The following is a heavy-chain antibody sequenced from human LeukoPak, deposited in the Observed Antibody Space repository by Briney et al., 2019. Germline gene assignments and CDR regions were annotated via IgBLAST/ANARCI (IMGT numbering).Heavy chain of an antibody. Sequence: SETLSLTCGVSGGSVINTNWCTWVRQPPGKGLEWIGEVHLDGRTNYNPSLESRLTMSVDVSENQVSLNLTSVTAADTAVYYCAREGGFYRPLDYSGQGTLVTVSS. V-gene: IGHV4-4*02. CDR2: VHLDGRT. CDR3: AREGGFYRPLDY. CDR1: GGSVINTNW. J-gene: IGHJ4*02. D-gene: IGHD3-3*01.